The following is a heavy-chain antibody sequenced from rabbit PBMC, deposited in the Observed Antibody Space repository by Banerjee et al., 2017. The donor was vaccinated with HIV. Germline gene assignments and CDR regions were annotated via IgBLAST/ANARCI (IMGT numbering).Heavy chain of an antibody. CDR2: IYVGSSGST. CDR1: GFDLSSGYD. D-gene: IGHD2-1*01. Sequence: QEQLVESGGGLVQPEGSLTLTCKASGFDLSSGYDMCWVRQAPGKGLEWIACIYVGSSGSTHYASWAKGRFTISKTSSTTVTLQMTSLTAADTATYFCVRDHDDYGYALNSWGPGTLVTVS. V-gene: IGHV1S45*01. J-gene: IGHJ6*01. CDR3: VRDHDDYGYALNS.